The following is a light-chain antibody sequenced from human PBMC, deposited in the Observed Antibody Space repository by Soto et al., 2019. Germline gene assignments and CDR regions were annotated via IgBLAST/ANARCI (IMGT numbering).Light chain of an antibody. Sequence: QSALTQHASVSGSRGQSITISCTGTSSDVGGYNYLSWYQQNPGKAPKVMIYEVSNRPSGVSNRFSGSKSGNTASLTISGLQADYEADYYCSSYTTSGTPVFGGGTKLT. CDR1: SSDVGGYNY. J-gene: IGLJ3*02. V-gene: IGLV2-14*01. CDR2: EVS. CDR3: SSYTTSGTPV.